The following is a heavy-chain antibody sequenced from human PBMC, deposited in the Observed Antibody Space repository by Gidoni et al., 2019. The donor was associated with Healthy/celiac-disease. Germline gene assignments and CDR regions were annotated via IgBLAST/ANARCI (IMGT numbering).Heavy chain of an antibody. J-gene: IGHJ4*02. CDR1: GFTVSSYA. D-gene: IGHD5-12*01. Sequence: EVQLLESGGGVVQPGGSLRLSWAASGFTVSSYAMSWVRQAPGKGLEWVSAISGGGGSTYYAYSVKGRFPISRDNSKPTLYLQMNSLRAEDTAVYYCAKARGYSGYEGYFDYWGQGTLVTVSS. CDR2: ISGGGGST. V-gene: IGHV3-23*01. CDR3: AKARGYSGYEGYFDY.